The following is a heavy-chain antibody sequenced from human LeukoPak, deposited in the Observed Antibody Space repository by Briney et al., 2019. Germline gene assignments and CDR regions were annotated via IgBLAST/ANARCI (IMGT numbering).Heavy chain of an antibody. Sequence: GGSLRLSCAVSGFRLSNYWMTWVRQAPGKGLEWVANIKHDGSGPSYLDSVKGRFTIPRDNARNLLSLQMSSLRAEDTAVYYCARAREITVSGTDYFDYWGQGTLVTVSS. CDR1: GFRLSNYW. J-gene: IGHJ4*02. D-gene: IGHD6-19*01. V-gene: IGHV3-7*01. CDR3: ARAREITVSGTDYFDY. CDR2: IKHDGSGP.